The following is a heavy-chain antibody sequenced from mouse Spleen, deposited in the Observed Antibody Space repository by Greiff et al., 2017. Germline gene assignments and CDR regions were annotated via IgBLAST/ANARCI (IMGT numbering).Heavy chain of an antibody. CDR3: ARRGNFGPYFDY. V-gene: IGHV5-6*03. D-gene: IGHD3-1*01. Sequence: EVKLVESGGGLVKPGGSLKLSCAASGFTFSSYTMSWVRQTPAKRLEWVATISSGGSYTYYPDSVKGRFTISRDNAKNTLYLQMSSLKSEDTAMYYCARRGNFGPYFDYWGQGTTLTVSS. J-gene: IGHJ2*01. CDR1: GFTFSSYT. CDR2: ISSGGSYT.